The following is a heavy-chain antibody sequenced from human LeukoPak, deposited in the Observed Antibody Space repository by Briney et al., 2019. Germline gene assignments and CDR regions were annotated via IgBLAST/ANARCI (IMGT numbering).Heavy chain of an antibody. Sequence: SETLSLTCTVSGGSISSSTYYWGWIRQSPGKGLEWIGRISYTGTTYYKSPLKSRVTISVDTSKNQFSLNLSSVTAADTAVYYCARQKGGVAGLKYYFDYWGQGTLITVSS. D-gene: IGHD6-19*01. CDR2: ISYTGTT. CDR3: ARQKGGVAGLKYYFDY. V-gene: IGHV4-39*01. J-gene: IGHJ4*02. CDR1: GGSISSSTYY.